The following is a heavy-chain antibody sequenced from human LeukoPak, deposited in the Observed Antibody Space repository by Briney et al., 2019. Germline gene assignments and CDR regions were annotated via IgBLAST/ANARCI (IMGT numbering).Heavy chain of an antibody. CDR1: GFTFSSYA. CDR2: INGSGGTT. Sequence: GGSLRLSCAASGFTFSSYAMSWVRQAPGKGLEWVSDINGSGGTTYYADSVKGRFTISRDNSKNTLYLQMNSLRAEDTAVYYCAKASKVFDYWGQGTLVTVSS. J-gene: IGHJ4*02. CDR3: AKASKVFDY. V-gene: IGHV3-23*01.